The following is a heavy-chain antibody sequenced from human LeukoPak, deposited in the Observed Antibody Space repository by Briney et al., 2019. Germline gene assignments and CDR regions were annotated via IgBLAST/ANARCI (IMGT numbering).Heavy chain of an antibody. CDR2: IKRDGSST. CDR3: ASVDWGSQDY. CDR1: GFTFRSHW. D-gene: IGHD7-27*01. V-gene: IGHV3-74*01. J-gene: IGHJ4*02. Sequence: GGSLRLSCAASGFTFRSHWMHWVRQAPGKGLVFVSRIKRDGSSTAYVDSVKGRFTISRDDAKNTLYLQMGSLRVEDTAVYYCASVDWGSQDYWGQGTLVTVSS.